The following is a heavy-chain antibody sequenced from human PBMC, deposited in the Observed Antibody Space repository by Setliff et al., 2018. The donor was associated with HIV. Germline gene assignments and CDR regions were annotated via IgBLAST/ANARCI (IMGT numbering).Heavy chain of an antibody. CDR2: IYPITSDT. V-gene: IGHV5-51*01. Sequence: GESLKISCKGSGYSFDTYWIAWVRQLPGKGLEWMGIIYPITSDTRYSPSFEGQVALSVDRSTSTAYLQWSSLQASDTAMYYCARHGIAAAYGEGGTFDNWGQGTLVTVSS. D-gene: IGHD6-13*01. CDR1: GYSFDTYW. CDR3: ARHGIAAAYGEGGTFDN. J-gene: IGHJ4*02.